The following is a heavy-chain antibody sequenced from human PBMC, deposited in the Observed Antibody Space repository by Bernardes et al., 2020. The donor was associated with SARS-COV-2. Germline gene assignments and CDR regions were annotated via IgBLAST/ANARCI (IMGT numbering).Heavy chain of an antibody. CDR3: AKQGRVNTGSFDY. V-gene: IGHV3-23*01. J-gene: IGHJ4*02. D-gene: IGHD1-26*01. CDR1: GFTFSSYD. CDR2: VTGSGDGT. Sequence: GGSLRLSCVASGFTFSSYDMGWVRQAPGKGLEWVSTVTGSGDGTYYVDSVKSRFTISRDNSKNTLYLQMNSLRAEDTAVYYCAKQGRVNTGSFDYWGQGTLVTVSS.